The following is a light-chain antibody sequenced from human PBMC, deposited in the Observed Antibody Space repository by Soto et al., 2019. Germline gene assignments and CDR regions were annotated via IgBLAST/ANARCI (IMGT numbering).Light chain of an antibody. Sequence: QSVLTQQPSASETPGQRVTISCSGGTSNIGTNYVYWYQQLPGTAPKLLIYANNQRPSGVPDRFSGSKSGTSASLAISGLRSEDEADYSCAAWDDRLSAGVFGGGTKVTVL. CDR2: ANN. J-gene: IGLJ3*02. CDR1: TSNIGTNY. CDR3: AAWDDRLSAGV. V-gene: IGLV1-47*01.